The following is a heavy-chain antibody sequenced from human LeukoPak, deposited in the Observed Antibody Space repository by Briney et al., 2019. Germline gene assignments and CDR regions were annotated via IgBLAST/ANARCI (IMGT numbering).Heavy chain of an antibody. CDR2: ISYDGSNK. J-gene: IGHJ6*02. Sequence: PGGSLRLSCTASGFTFSSYHMHWVRQAPGKGLEWVAVISYDGSNKDYADSVKGRSTISRDNSRKTLYLQMNSLRAEDTAVYYCAKDLDEQYGMEVWGQGTTVTVS. CDR1: GFTFSSYH. CDR3: AKDLDEQYGMEV. V-gene: IGHV3-30*18.